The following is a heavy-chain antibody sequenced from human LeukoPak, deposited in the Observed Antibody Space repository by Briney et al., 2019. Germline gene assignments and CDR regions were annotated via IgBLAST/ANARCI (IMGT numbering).Heavy chain of an antibody. CDR3: ARVRYDYYGMDV. V-gene: IGHV3-23*01. CDR1: GFTFSNYA. CDR2: ISGSGGST. Sequence: PGGSLRLSCAASGFTFSNYAMSWARQAPGKGLEWVSAISGSGGSTYYADSVKGRFTISRDNAKNTLYLQMNSLRAEDTAVYYCARVRYDYYGMDVWGQGTTVTVSS. J-gene: IGHJ6*02. D-gene: IGHD3-10*01.